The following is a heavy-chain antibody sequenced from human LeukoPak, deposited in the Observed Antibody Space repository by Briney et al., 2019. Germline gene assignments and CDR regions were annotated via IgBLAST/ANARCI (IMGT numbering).Heavy chain of an antibody. CDR3: GTLGVMWEIDY. Sequence: PGRSLRLSCAASGFTFSRFWMFWVRQAPGKGPVRVSRINSDGTTTNYADSVKGRFTISRDNTKSTLYLEMNSLRAEDTAVYYCGTLGVMWEIDYWGQGTLVTASS. J-gene: IGHJ4*02. CDR1: GFTFSRFW. D-gene: IGHD1-26*01. CDR2: INSDGTTT. V-gene: IGHV3-74*01.